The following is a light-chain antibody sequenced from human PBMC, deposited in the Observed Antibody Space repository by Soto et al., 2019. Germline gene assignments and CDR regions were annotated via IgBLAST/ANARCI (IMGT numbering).Light chain of an antibody. CDR1: QDIAIY. Sequence: IQFTQSPSSLSASVGDRVTITCRASQDIAIYLAWYQETPGEAPKLVIYAASTLYGGVPSRFSGSGAGTDFALTITSLQDEDFATDYCQQLRMYPSTFGGGTKVDIK. CDR3: QQLRMYPST. V-gene: IGKV1-9*01. CDR2: AAS. J-gene: IGKJ4*01.